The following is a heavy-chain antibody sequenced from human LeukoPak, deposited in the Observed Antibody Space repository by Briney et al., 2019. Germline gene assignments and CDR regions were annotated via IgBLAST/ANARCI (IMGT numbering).Heavy chain of an antibody. D-gene: IGHD6-13*01. V-gene: IGHV1-2*02. CDR3: SRASTMAAPGAMPNDF. J-gene: IGHJ4*02. Sequence: EASVKVSCKASGYTFTGYYMHRVRQAPEQGLEWMGWINPNSGGTNYAQKFQGRVTMTRDTSISTAYMELSSLRSDDSAVYFCSRASTMAAPGAMPNDFWGQGTLVTVSS. CDR2: INPNSGGT. CDR1: GYTFTGYY.